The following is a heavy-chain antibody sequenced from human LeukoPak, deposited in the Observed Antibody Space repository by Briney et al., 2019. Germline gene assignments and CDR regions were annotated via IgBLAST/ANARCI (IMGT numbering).Heavy chain of an antibody. J-gene: IGHJ4*02. D-gene: IGHD2/OR15-2a*01. V-gene: IGHV1-2*06. CDR2: INPNSGGT. CDR3: AAENIATLH. Sequence: ASVKVSCKASGYTFTGYYIHWVRQAPGQGLEWMGRINPNSGGTNYAQKFRGRVTMTRDTSISTAYMELSSLRSDDTAVYYCAAENIATLHWGQGTLVTVSS. CDR1: GYTFTGYY.